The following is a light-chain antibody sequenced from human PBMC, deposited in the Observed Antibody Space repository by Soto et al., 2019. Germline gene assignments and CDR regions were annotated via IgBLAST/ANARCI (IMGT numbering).Light chain of an antibody. CDR1: QSVSSY. Sequence: EIVLTQPPATLSLSPGERATLSCRASQSVSSYLAWYQQKPGQAPRLLIYDASNRATGIPARFGGSGTGTDFTLTISSLAPEDFAVYYCQQRSNWPPFTFGPGTKVDIK. CDR3: QQRSNWPPFT. J-gene: IGKJ3*01. V-gene: IGKV3-11*01. CDR2: DAS.